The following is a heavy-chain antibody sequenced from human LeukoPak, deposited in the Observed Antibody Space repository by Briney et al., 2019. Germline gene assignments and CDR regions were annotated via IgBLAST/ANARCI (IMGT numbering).Heavy chain of an antibody. CDR1: GLTVSTNF. Sequence: PGGSLRLSCTASGLTVSTNFMNWVRQAPGKGLEWVSLIYSGGNTYYPDSVKGRFTISRDNSKNTLYLQMNSLKAEDTAVYYCVRGGDYAVAGKFDSWGQGTLVTVSS. J-gene: IGHJ4*02. V-gene: IGHV3-66*02. CDR2: IYSGGNT. CDR3: VRGGDYAVAGKFDS. D-gene: IGHD6-19*01.